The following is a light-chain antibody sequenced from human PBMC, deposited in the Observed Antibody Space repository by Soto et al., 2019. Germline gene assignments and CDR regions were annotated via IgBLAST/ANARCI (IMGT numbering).Light chain of an antibody. Sequence: QSALTQPPSASGSPGQSVTISCTGTSSDVGGYNYVSWYQQHPGKAPNLMFYDVSKRPSGVPDRFSGSKSGNTASLTVSGLQAEDEADYYCSSYAGSNNGVFGGGTKLTVL. CDR1: SSDVGGYNY. V-gene: IGLV2-8*01. J-gene: IGLJ2*01. CDR3: SSYAGSNNGV. CDR2: DVS.